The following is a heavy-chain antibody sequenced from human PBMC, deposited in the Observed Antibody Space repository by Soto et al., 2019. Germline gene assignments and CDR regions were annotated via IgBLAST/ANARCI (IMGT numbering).Heavy chain of an antibody. CDR2: IIPIFGTA. CDR1: GGTFSSYA. Sequence: ASVKVSCKASGGTFSSYAISWVRQAPGQGLEWMGGIIPIFGTANYAQKFQGRVTITADESTSTAYMELSSLRSEDTAVYYCARGSQGVAACPGWFDPWGQGTLVTVSS. CDR3: ARGSQGVAACPGWFDP. V-gene: IGHV1-69*13. J-gene: IGHJ5*02. D-gene: IGHD6-6*01.